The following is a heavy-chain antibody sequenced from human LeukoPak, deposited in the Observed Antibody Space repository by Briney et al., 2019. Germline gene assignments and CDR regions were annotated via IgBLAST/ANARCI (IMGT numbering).Heavy chain of an antibody. V-gene: IGHV1-24*01. D-gene: IGHD3-22*01. CDR3: ATGWAYYYDSSGYFGDY. J-gene: IGHJ4*02. CDR1: GYTLTELS. Sequence: ASVKVSCKVSGYTLTELSMHWVRQAPGKGLEWMGGFDPEDGETIYAQKFQGRVTMTEDTSTDTAYMELSSLRSEDTAVYYCATGWAYYYDSSGYFGDYGARGPLVTVPS. CDR2: FDPEDGET.